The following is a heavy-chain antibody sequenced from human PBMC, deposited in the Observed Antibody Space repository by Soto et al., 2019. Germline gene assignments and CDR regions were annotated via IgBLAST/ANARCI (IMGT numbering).Heavy chain of an antibody. CDR3: ARGELANYYYYYMDV. Sequence: SETLSLTCAVYGGSFSGYYWSWIRQPPGKGLEWIGEINHSGSTNYNPSLKSRVTISVDTSKNQFSLKLSSVTAADTAMYYCARGELANYYYYYMDVWGKGTTVTVSS. CDR1: GGSFSGYY. CDR2: INHSGST. D-gene: IGHD1-26*01. J-gene: IGHJ6*03. V-gene: IGHV4-34*01.